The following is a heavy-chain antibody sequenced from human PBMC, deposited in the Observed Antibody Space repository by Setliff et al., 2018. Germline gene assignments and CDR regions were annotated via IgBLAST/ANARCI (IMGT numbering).Heavy chain of an antibody. V-gene: IGHV1-18*01. Sequence: GASVKVSCKAAGYTFLSYGLSWVRQAPGQGLEWMGWISAYTGKTDYAQNFQGRVTMTTDTSTSTAYMELRSLRSDDTAVYYCALEEYTSRWTKRFDPWGQGTLVTVSS. D-gene: IGHD6-13*01. J-gene: IGHJ5*02. CDR1: GYTFLSYG. CDR3: ALEEYTSRWTKRFDP. CDR2: ISAYTGKT.